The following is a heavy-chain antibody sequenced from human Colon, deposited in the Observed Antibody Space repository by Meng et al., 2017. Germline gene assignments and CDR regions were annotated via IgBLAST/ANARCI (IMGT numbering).Heavy chain of an antibody. CDR1: GYSFTNYD. V-gene: IGHV1-18*01. Sequence: LVQSGCEGKNPGPSVRVSCKTSGYSFTNYDIGWVRQAPGQGLEWVGSITPYNGNAKSSQKFQGRVTMTTDTSTSTAYLELRSLRSDDTAVYFCARDRLNYWFDPWGQGTLVTVSS. D-gene: IGHD5-24*01. CDR3: ARDRLNYWFDP. J-gene: IGHJ5*02. CDR2: ITPYNGNA.